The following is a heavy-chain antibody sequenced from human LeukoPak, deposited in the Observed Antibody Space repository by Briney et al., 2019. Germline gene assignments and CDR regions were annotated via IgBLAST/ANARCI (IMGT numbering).Heavy chain of an antibody. V-gene: IGHV4-30-2*01. Sequence: PSRTLSLTCTVSGGPISSGGYYWSWIRQPPGKGLEWIGYIYHSGSTYYNPSLKSRVTISVDRSKNQFSLKLSSVTAADTAVYYCARDPPRPEDVDNLGYWGQGTLVTVSS. D-gene: IGHD3-16*01. J-gene: IGHJ4*02. CDR2: IYHSGST. CDR1: GGPISSGGYY. CDR3: ARDPPRPEDVDNLGY.